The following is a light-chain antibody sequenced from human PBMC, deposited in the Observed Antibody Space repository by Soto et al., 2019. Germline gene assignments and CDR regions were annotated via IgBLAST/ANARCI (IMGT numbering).Light chain of an antibody. J-gene: IGLJ7*01. CDR2: GNT. Sequence: QPVLTQPPSVSGAPGQRVTISCTGSSSNIGAGYDVHWYQQLPGTAPKLLIYGNTNRPSGVPDRFSGSKSGTSASLAITGLQAEDEADYYCQSYDSTLSGSSFVFGGGTQLTVL. CDR3: QSYDSTLSGSSFV. V-gene: IGLV1-40*01. CDR1: SSNIGAGYD.